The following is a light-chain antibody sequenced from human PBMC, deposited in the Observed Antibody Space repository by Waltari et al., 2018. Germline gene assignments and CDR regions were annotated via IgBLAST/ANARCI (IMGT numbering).Light chain of an antibody. CDR2: KAS. J-gene: IGKJ4*01. Sequence: DIQMTQSPSTLSASVGDRVTLTCRASQGISKWLAWYQQKPGQAPKLLIYKASTLESGVLSRFSGSGSGTDFTLTNSSLQPDDCATCYCQQYNSYSLLTFGGGTKVEIK. V-gene: IGKV1-5*03. CDR1: QGISKW. CDR3: QQYNSYSLLT.